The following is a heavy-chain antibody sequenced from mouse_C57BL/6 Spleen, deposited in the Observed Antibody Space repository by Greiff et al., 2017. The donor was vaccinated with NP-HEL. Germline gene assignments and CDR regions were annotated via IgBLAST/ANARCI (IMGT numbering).Heavy chain of an antibody. J-gene: IGHJ1*03. Sequence: EVQLQESGGGLVKPGGSLKLSCAASGFTFSDYGMHWVRQAPEKGLEWVAYISSGSSTIYYADTVKGRFTISRDNAKNTLFLQMTSLRSEDTAMYYCARGRGYFDDWGTGTTVTVSS. V-gene: IGHV5-17*01. CDR2: ISSGSSTI. CDR3: ARGRGYFDD. CDR1: GFTFSDYG.